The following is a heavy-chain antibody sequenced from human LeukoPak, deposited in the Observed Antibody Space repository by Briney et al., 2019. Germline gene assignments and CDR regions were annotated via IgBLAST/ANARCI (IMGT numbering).Heavy chain of an antibody. V-gene: IGHV3-23*01. CDR2: ISGRGAT. CDR1: GFTLSSHS. CDR3: ARRRLDSSGYFDC. J-gene: IGHJ4*02. Sequence: GGTLRLSCAASGFTLSSHSMTWVRQAPGKGPEWVSAISGRGATDYADSVKGRFTISRDTSNNTLFLQLNNLRDEDTAPYYCARRRLDSSGYFDCWGQGTLVTVSS. D-gene: IGHD3-22*01.